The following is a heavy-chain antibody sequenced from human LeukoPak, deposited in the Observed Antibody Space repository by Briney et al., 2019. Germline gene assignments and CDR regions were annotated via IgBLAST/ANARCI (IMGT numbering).Heavy chain of an antibody. V-gene: IGHV1-46*01. D-gene: IGHD3-3*01. J-gene: IGHJ6*02. CDR1: GYTFISYY. CDR2: INPSGGST. Sequence: GASVKVSCKASGYTFISYYMHWVRQAPGQGLEWMGIINPSGGSTSYAQKFQGRVTMTRDTSTSTVYMELSSLRSEDTAVYYCARFPSEWKKGMDVWGQGTTVTVSS. CDR3: ARFPSEWKKGMDV.